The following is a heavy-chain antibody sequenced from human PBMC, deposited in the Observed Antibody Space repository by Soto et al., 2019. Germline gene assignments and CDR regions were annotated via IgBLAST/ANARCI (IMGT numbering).Heavy chain of an antibody. CDR1: GFIFSSYW. CDR3: ARAQFDS. J-gene: IGHJ4*02. CDR2: VDADGHNI. Sequence: LRLSCAASGFIFSSYWMHWVRQIPGKGLEWVSRVDADGHNIDYADFVKGRFTISRDNAKNTLYLQMNSLRVEDTAIYYCARAQFDSWGQGILVTVSS. V-gene: IGHV3-74*01.